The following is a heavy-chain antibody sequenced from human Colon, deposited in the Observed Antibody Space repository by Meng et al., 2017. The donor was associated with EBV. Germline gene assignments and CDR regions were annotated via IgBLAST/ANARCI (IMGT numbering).Heavy chain of an antibody. CDR3: ARRGPSGNFSP. D-gene: IGHD3-10*01. CDR2: IDHRGNT. J-gene: IGHJ5*02. Sequence: QVQLQQWGSGLLKPSETLSRSCAGYGGSFRDYYWTWIRHPPGKGLEWIGEIDHRGNTKYNPSLKSRVTISLDTSKKQFSLKVSSVTAADSAVYYCARRGPSGNFSPWSQGALVTASS. V-gene: IGHV4-34*01. CDR1: GGSFRDYY.